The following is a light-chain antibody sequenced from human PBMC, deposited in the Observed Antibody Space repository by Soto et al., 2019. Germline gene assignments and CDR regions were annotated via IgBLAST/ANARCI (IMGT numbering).Light chain of an antibody. Sequence: VLTQSPDILSLSPGESATLSCRASESVRNNYLAWYQKKPGQPPRLLIYAASTRATDIPDRFTGGGFGTDFTLSISRLEPEDFAVYYCQQYVDSARFGRGTRREMK. J-gene: IGKJ5*01. V-gene: IGKV3-20*01. CDR2: AAS. CDR1: ESVRNNY. CDR3: QQYVDSAR.